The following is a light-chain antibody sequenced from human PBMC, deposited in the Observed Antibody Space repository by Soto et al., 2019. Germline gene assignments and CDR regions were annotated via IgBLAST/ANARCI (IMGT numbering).Light chain of an antibody. V-gene: IGLV2-14*03. CDR1: SSDVGGYNY. CDR3: SSYTSSTTVL. Sequence: QSALTQPASVSGSPGQSITISCTGTSSDVGGYNYVSWYQQHPGKAPKLMIYDVTYRPPGVSDRFSGSKSGNTASLTISGLQAEDEAEYFCSSYTSSTTVLFGGGTKLTV. J-gene: IGLJ2*01. CDR2: DVT.